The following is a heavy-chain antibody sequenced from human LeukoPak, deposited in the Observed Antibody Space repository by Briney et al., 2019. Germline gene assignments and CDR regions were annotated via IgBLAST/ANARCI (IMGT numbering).Heavy chain of an antibody. J-gene: IGHJ4*02. CDR2: IKQDGSEK. D-gene: IGHD2-15*01. CDR3: AKAPLGRCTGVICYYFDY. V-gene: IGHV3-7*03. CDR1: GFTFSSYW. Sequence: GDSLRLSCVASGFTFSSYWMNWVRQAPGKGLEWVANIKQDGSEKYYVDSVKGRFTISRDNAKTSLYLQMNSLRAEDAAVYYCAKAPLGRCTGVICYYFDYWGQGTLVTVSS.